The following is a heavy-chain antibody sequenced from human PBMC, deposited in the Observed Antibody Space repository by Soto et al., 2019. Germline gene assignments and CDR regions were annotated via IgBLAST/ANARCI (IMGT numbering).Heavy chain of an antibody. CDR2: ISGSGDSK. Sequence: EVQLLESGGGLVQPGGSLRLSCAASGFTFSSYAMSWVRQAPGKGLEWVSVISGSGDSKYYADSVKGRFTISRDNSKNTLDLQMNSLRVEDTAVYYCAKRAYGSDFDYWGQGTLVTVSS. CDR3: AKRAYGSDFDY. D-gene: IGHD3-10*01. V-gene: IGHV3-23*01. J-gene: IGHJ4*02. CDR1: GFTFSSYA.